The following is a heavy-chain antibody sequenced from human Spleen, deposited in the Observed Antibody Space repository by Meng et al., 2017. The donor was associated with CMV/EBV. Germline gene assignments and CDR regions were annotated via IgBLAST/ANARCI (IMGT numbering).Heavy chain of an antibody. V-gene: IGHV3-21*01. CDR2: IRSSSSYI. CDR3: ARDRAWTPDY. Sequence: GESLKISCAASGFTFSTYNMNWVRQAPGKGLEWVSSIRSSSSYIYYADSVKGRFTISRDNAKNSLYLQMNSLRAEDTAIYYCARDRAWTPDYWGQGTLVTVSS. CDR1: GFTFSTYN. D-gene: IGHD3/OR15-3a*01. J-gene: IGHJ4*02.